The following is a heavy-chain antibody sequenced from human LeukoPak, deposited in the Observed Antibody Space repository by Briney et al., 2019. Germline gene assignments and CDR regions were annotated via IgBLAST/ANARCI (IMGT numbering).Heavy chain of an antibody. D-gene: IGHD6-19*01. J-gene: IGHJ4*02. Sequence: GGSLRLSCAASGFTFSIYGMSWVRQAPGKGLEWVSAISGSGGSTYYADSVKGRFTISRDNSKNTLYLRMNSLRAEDTAVYYCARGVGSSSSVAGWTYYFDYWGQGTLVTVSS. CDR2: ISGSGGST. CDR1: GFTFSIYG. V-gene: IGHV3-23*01. CDR3: ARGVGSSSSVAGWTYYFDY.